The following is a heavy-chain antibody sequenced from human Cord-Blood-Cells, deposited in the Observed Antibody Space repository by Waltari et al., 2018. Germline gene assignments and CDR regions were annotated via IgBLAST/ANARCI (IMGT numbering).Heavy chain of an antibody. J-gene: IGHJ5*02. D-gene: IGHD3-22*01. CDR1: GYTFTSYA. V-gene: IGHV1-3*01. CDR2: INAGNGNT. CDR3: ARGVLGEYYYDSSGYYQFDP. Sequence: QVQLVQSGAEVKKPGASVKVSCKASGYTFTSYAMHWVRQAPGQRLEWMGWINAGNGNTKYSQKFQGRVTITRDTSASTACMELSSLRSEDTAVYYCARGVLGEYYYDSSGYYQFDPWGQGTLVTVSS.